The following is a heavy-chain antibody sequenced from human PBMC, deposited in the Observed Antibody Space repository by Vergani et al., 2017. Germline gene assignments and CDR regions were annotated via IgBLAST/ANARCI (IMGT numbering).Heavy chain of an antibody. Sequence: QVQLVQSGAEVKKPGASVKVSCKASGGTFSSYAISWVRQAPGQGLEWMGGIIPIFGTANYAQKFQGRVTITADESTSTAYMELGSLRSEDTAVYYCARFGGDIWNHGRDGYNSGVGFDPWGQGTLVTVSS. CDR3: ARFGGDIWNHGRDGYNSGVGFDP. V-gene: IGHV1-69*12. J-gene: IGHJ5*02. CDR2: IIPIFGTA. D-gene: IGHD5-24*01. CDR1: GGTFSSYA.